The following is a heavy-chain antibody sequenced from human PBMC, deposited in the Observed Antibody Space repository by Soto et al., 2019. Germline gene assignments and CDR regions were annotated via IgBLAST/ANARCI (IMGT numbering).Heavy chain of an antibody. D-gene: IGHD1-20*01. CDR1: GFTFRRFA. CDR2: ISGRGGSS. CDR3: ARVLSLADSGNYYYGMDV. J-gene: IGHJ6*02. Sequence: EAQLLESGGGLVQPGGSLRLSCAASGFTFRRFAMSWVRQFPGKGPEWVSSISGRGGSSYLADSVKGRFTVSRDNSESTLSLEMTGLRAEDTGLYYCARVLSLADSGNYYYGMDVWGQGTTVIVSS. V-gene: IGHV3-23*01.